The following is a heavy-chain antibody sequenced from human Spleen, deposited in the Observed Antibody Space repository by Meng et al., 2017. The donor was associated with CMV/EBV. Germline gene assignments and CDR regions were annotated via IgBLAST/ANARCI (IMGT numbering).Heavy chain of an antibody. CDR2: LYRGGET. CDR3: AKEDGVVGASVDY. Sequence: GESLKISCTASGFTVSSNYMSWVRRAPGKGLDWVSTLYRGGETFYANSVMGRFIISRDNSKNTLYLQMNSLRAEDTAAYYCAKEDGVVGASVDYWGQGTLVTVSS. D-gene: IGHD1-26*01. V-gene: IGHV3-53*01. CDR1: GFTVSSNY. J-gene: IGHJ4*02.